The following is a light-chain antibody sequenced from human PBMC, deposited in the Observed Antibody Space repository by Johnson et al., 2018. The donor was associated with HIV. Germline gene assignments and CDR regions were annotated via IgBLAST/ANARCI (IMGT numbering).Light chain of an antibody. V-gene: IGLV1-51*01. CDR2: DNN. CDR3: GTWDSSLSASYV. Sequence: QSALTQPPSVSAAPGQKVTISCSGSSSNIGNNYVSWYQQLPGTAPKLLIYDNNKRPSGIPDRFSGPKSGTSATLGITGLQTGDEADYYCGTWDSSLSASYVFGTGTKVTV. CDR1: SSNIGNNY. J-gene: IGLJ1*01.